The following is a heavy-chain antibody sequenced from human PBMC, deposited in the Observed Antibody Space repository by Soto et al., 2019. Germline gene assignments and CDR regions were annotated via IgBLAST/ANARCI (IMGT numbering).Heavy chain of an antibody. CDR1: GNTFTGYY. CDR2: INPNSGGT. V-gene: IGHV1-2*02. CDR3: ARDKVVPRVLLKSKPRASFDP. J-gene: IGHJ5*02. Sequence: VSLQVSCTSSGNTFTGYYMHWVRQAPGQGLEWMGWINPNSGGTNYAQKFQGRVTMTRDTSISTAYMELSRLRSDDTAVYYCARDKVVPRVLLKSKPRASFDPCGKGTLVTVSS. D-gene: IGHD2-2*01.